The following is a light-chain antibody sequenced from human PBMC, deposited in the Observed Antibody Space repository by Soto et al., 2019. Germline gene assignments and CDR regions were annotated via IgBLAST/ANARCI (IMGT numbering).Light chain of an antibody. CDR1: QGISNY. Sequence: DIQMTQSPSSLSASVGDRVTITCRASQGISNYLAWYQQKPGKVPKLLIYAASTLQSGVPSRFSGSGSGTDFTLIISSLQPEDVATYYCQKYNRAPRTFGQGTKVEIK. CDR2: AAS. CDR3: QKYNRAPRT. J-gene: IGKJ1*01. V-gene: IGKV1-27*01.